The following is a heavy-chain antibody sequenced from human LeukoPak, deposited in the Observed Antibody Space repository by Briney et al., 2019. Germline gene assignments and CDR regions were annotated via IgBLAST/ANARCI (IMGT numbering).Heavy chain of an antibody. V-gene: IGHV4-34*01. CDR3: ARTPYDFWSGYYFDY. Sequence: SETLSLTCAVYGGSFSGYYWSWIRQPPGKGLEWIGEINHSGSTNYNPSLKSRVTISVDTSKNQFSLKLSSVTAADTAVYYCARTPYDFWSGYYFDYWGQGTLVTVPS. J-gene: IGHJ4*02. CDR2: INHSGST. CDR1: GGSFSGYY. D-gene: IGHD3-3*01.